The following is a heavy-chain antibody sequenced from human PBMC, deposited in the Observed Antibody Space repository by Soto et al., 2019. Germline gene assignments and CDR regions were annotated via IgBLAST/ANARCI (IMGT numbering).Heavy chain of an antibody. Sequence: QVQLQESGPGLVKPSQTLSLTCTVSGGSISSGGYYWSWIRQHPGKGLEWIGYIYYSGNTYYNPSLKSRVTISKDTSKNQFAMKLSSVPAADTAVYYCARATYYYDSSGYSDRVLDYWGQGTLVTVSS. V-gene: IGHV4-31*03. CDR2: IYYSGNT. CDR3: ARATYYYDSSGYSDRVLDY. J-gene: IGHJ4*02. CDR1: GGSISSGGYY. D-gene: IGHD3-22*01.